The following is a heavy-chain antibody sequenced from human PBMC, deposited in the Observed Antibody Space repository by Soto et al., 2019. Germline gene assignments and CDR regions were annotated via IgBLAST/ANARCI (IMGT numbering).Heavy chain of an antibody. CDR3: ARDNHYDGSVYYHGLDY. D-gene: IGHD3-22*01. Sequence: GGSLRLSCAASGFTFSIYSMNWVRQSPGKGLEWVSYITSSSSATVYADSVKGRFTMSRDNAKNSLYLQMNSLTDEDTAVYYCARDNHYDGSVYYHGLDYWGQGILVTVSS. J-gene: IGHJ4*02. V-gene: IGHV3-48*02. CDR1: GFTFSIYS. CDR2: ITSSSSAT.